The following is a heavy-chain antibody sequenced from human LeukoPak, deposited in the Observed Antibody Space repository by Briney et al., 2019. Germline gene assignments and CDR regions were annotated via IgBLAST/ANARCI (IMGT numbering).Heavy chain of an antibody. CDR3: AKDVAYTPGGAFDI. Sequence: GGSLRLSCAASGFTFDDYAMHWVRQAPGKGLEWVSGISWNSGSIGYADSVKGRFTISRDNAKNSLYLQMNSLRAEDTALYYCAKDVAYTPGGAFDIWGQGTMVTVSS. D-gene: IGHD3-16*01. CDR1: GFTFDDYA. J-gene: IGHJ3*02. CDR2: ISWNSGSI. V-gene: IGHV3-9*01.